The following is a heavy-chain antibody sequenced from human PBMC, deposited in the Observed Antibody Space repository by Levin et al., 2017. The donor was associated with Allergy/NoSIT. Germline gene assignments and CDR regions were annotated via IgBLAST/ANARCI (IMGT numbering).Heavy chain of an antibody. V-gene: IGHV4-38-2*02. D-gene: IGHD6-19*01. CDR3: ARDWDSGWYSPPYYYYMDV. J-gene: IGHJ6*03. CDR2: IYHSGST. CDR1: GYSISSGYY. Sequence: SETLSLTCAVSGYSISSGYYWGWIRQPPGKGLEWIGSIYHSGSTYYNPSLKSRVTISVDTSKNQFSLKLSSVTAADTAVYYCARDWDSGWYSPPYYYYMDVWGKGTTVTVSS.